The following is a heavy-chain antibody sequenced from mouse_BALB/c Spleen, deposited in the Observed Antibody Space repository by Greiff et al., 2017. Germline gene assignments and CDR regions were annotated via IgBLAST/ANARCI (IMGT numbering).Heavy chain of an antibody. CDR2: IYPGDGDT. J-gene: IGHJ4*01. V-gene: IGHV1-80*01. Sequence: VQLQQSGAELVRPGSSVKISCKASGYAFSSYWMNWVKQRPGQGLEWIGQIYPGDGDTNYNGKFKGKATLTADKSSSTAYMQLSSLTSEDSAVYFCARCYGNYGYYYAMDYWGQGTSVTVSS. CDR3: ARCYGNYGYYYAMDY. CDR1: GYAFSSYW. D-gene: IGHD2-1*01.